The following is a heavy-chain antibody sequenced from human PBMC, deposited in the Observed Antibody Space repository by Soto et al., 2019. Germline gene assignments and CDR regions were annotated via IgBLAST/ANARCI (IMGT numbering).Heavy chain of an antibody. CDR1: GYTFTSYY. CDR3: ARDFEGTDAFDI. V-gene: IGHV1-46*01. CDR2: INPSGGST. Sequence: QVQLVQSGAEVKKPGASVKVSCKASGYTFTSYYMHWVRQAPGQGLEWMGIINPSGGSTSYAQKFQGRVTMTRDMSTSTVYMELSSLRSEDTAVYYCARDFEGTDAFDIWGQGTMVTVSS. J-gene: IGHJ3*02.